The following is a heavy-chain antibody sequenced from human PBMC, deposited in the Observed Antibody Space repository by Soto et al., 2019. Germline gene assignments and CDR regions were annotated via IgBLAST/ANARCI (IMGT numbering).Heavy chain of an antibody. CDR1: GGTFSSYA. Sequence: QVQLVQSGAEVKKPGSSVKVSCKASGGTFSSYAISWVRQAPGQGLEWMGGIIPIFGTANYAQKFQGRVTITADESTNTAYMELSSRRSEDTAVYYCARGPNKYSGGWYLTYYYGMDVWGQGTTVTVSS. J-gene: IGHJ6*02. CDR3: ARGPNKYSGGWYLTYYYGMDV. D-gene: IGHD6-19*01. V-gene: IGHV1-69*12. CDR2: IIPIFGTA.